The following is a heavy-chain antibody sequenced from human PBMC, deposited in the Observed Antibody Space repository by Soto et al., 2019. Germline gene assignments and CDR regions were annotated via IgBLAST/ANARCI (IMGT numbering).Heavy chain of an antibody. Sequence: GQLVQSGAEVKGPGASIRVSCKTSGYTFADFYIHWLRQAPGQGLEWMGWMNPDSGVTDLAQKFRGRVTMARDTSTKTAYLAIDRLTSEDKVVYYCARGGSMVTESYFDMWGQATLVTVSS. CDR2: MNPDSGVT. J-gene: IGHJ4*02. CDR1: GYTFADFY. CDR3: ARGGSMVTESYFDM. D-gene: IGHD3-22*01. V-gene: IGHV1-2*02.